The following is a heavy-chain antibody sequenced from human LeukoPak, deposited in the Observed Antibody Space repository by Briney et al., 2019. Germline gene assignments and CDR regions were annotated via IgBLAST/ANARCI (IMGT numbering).Heavy chain of an antibody. CDR3: ARSSGYGSGSYYRPFVY. V-gene: IGHV1-69*06. J-gene: IGHJ4*02. CDR1: GGTFISYA. Sequence: SVTVSCKASGGTFISYAISWVRQAPGQGLEWMGVIIPIFCTANYAQKFQGRVTITADKSTSTAYVELRSLRSEDTAVYHCARSSGYGSGSYYRPFVYWGQGTLVSVSS. D-gene: IGHD3-10*01. CDR2: IIPIFCTA.